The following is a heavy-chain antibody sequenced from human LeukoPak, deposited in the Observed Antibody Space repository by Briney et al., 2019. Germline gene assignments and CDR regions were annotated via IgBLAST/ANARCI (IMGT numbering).Heavy chain of an antibody. CDR3: ATFQNYDFWSGRYYFDY. V-gene: IGHV4-30-4*08. Sequence: PSQTLSLTCTVSGDSISSGDYYWSWIRQPPGKGLEWIGYIYYSGSTYNNPSLKSRVTISVDTSKNQFSLKLSSVTAADTAVYYCATFQNYDFWSGRYYFDYWGQGTLVTASS. CDR1: GDSISSGDYY. CDR2: IYYSGST. D-gene: IGHD3-3*01. J-gene: IGHJ4*02.